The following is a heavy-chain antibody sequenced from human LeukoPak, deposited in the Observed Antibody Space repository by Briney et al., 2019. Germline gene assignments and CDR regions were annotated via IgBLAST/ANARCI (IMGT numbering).Heavy chain of an antibody. CDR1: GGSINSNSYY. Sequence: SETLSLTCTVSGGSINSNSYYWGWIRQPPGKGLEWIGSIYYSGSTYYNPSLKSRVTIYVDPSKNQFSLKLSSVTAADTAVYYCARQSSCSSTSCYPFDYWGQGTLVTVSS. D-gene: IGHD2-2*01. CDR2: IYYSGST. V-gene: IGHV4-39*01. CDR3: ARQSSCSSTSCYPFDY. J-gene: IGHJ4*02.